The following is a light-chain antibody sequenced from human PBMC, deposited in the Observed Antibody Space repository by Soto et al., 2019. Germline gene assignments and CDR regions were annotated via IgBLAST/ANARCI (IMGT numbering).Light chain of an antibody. J-gene: IGKJ3*01. CDR3: QQYDSSPSFT. Sequence: EVVMTQSPATLSVSPGERATLSCRASQSVSSNLAWYQQKPGQAPRLLIYGASGRATGIPDRFSGSGSGTDFTLTISRLEPEDFAVYYCQQYDSSPSFTFGPGTKVDIK. CDR1: QSVSSN. V-gene: IGKV3-20*01. CDR2: GAS.